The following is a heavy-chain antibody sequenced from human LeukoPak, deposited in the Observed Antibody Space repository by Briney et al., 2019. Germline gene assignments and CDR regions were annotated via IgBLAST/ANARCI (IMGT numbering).Heavy chain of an antibody. CDR1: GGSFSGYY. J-gene: IGHJ5*02. Sequence: SETPSLTCAVYGGSFSGYYWSWIRQPPGKGLEWIGEINHSGSTNYNPSLKSRVTISVDTSKNQFSLKLSSVTAADTAVYYCARLLLWFGESHWFDPWGQGTLVTVSS. CDR3: ARLLLWFGESHWFDP. D-gene: IGHD3-10*01. V-gene: IGHV4-34*01. CDR2: INHSGST.